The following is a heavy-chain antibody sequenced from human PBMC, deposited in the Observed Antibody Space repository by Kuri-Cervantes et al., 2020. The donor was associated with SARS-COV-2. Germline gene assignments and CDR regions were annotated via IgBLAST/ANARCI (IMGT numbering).Heavy chain of an antibody. D-gene: IGHD1-1*01. V-gene: IGHV1-69*04. CDR3: ARESGNDKDFDY. CDR2: IIPILGIA. CDR1: GGTFSSYT. J-gene: IGHJ4*02. Sequence: SVTVSCKASGGTFSSYTISWVRQAPGQGLEWMGRIIPILGIANYAQKFQGRVTITADKSTSTAYMELSSLRSEDTAVYYCARESGNDKDFDYWGQGTLVTVSS.